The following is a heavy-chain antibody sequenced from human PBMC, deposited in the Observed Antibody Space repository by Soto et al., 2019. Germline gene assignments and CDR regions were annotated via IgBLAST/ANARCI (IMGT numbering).Heavy chain of an antibody. J-gene: IGHJ6*02. CDR3: ARLERSWDYDSSGYYYPYYYYYYGMDV. V-gene: IGHV5-10-1*01. CDR1: GYSFTSYW. D-gene: IGHD3-22*01. CDR2: IDPSDSYT. Sequence: PRQSLKISCKGSGYSFTSYWISWVRQMPGKGLEWMGRIDPSDSYTNYSPSFQGHVTISADKSISTAYLQWSSLKASDTAMYYCARLERSWDYDSSGYYYPYYYYYYGMDVWGQGTTVTVSS.